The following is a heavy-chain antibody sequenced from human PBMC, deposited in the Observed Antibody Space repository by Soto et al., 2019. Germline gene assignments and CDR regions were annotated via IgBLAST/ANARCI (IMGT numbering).Heavy chain of an antibody. CDR1: GFTFSSYS. Sequence: PGGSLRLSCAASGFTFSSYSMNWVRQAPGKGLEWVSYISSSSSTIYYADSVRGRFTISRDNAKNSLYLQMNSLRGEDTAVYYCARGPYSGYDPFDYWGQGTLVTVSS. D-gene: IGHD5-12*01. CDR3: ARGPYSGYDPFDY. CDR2: ISSSSSTI. J-gene: IGHJ4*02. V-gene: IGHV3-48*01.